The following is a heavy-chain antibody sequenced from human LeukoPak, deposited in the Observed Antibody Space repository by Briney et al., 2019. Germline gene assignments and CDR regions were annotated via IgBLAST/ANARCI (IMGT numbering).Heavy chain of an antibody. CDR1: GFTFSSYA. D-gene: IGHD1-26*01. J-gene: IGHJ4*02. V-gene: IGHV3-23*01. CDR3: AKSRGESRGASNY. Sequence: GGSLRLSCAASGFTFSSYAMNWVPQAPGKGLEWVSFISGSGDTTYYAGPVKGRFTISRDSSKNTLYLQMNSLRAEDTAVYYCAKSRGESRGASNYWGQGTLVTVSS. CDR2: ISGSGDTT.